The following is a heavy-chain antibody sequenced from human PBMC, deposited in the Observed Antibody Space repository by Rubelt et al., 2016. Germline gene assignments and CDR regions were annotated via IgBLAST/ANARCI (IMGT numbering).Heavy chain of an antibody. J-gene: IGHJ4*02. CDR1: SYA. CDR2: ISHDESRK. Sequence: SYAMSWVRQAPGKGLEWVSVISHDESRKYYADSVKGRFTISRDNSENTLYLQMSSLRAEDTALYYCARHPGSTSYGTIDYWGQGTLVTVSS. D-gene: IGHD2/OR15-2a*01. V-gene: IGHV3-30*04. CDR3: ARHPGSTSYGTIDY.